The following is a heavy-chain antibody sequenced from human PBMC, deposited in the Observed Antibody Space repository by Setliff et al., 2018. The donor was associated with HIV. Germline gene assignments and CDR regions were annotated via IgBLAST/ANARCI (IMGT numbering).Heavy chain of an antibody. J-gene: IGHJ4*02. V-gene: IGHV4-39*07. CDR2: MHNSGST. Sequence: PSETLSLTCTVSGDSITSNSNYWGWIRQSPGKELEWIGNMHNSGSTYYNPSLKSRVTISVDTSKNQFSLKLSSVTAADTAVYYCARGTWLVGIDYWGKGTLVTVSS. D-gene: IGHD6-19*01. CDR1: GDSITSNSNY. CDR3: ARGTWLVGIDY.